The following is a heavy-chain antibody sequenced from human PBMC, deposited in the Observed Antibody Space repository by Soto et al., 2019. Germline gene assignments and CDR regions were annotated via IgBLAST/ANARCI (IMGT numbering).Heavy chain of an antibody. J-gene: IGHJ6*04. D-gene: IGHD2-15*01. V-gene: IGHV1-46*01. CDR1: GYTFTSYY. Sequence: ASVKVSCKASGYTFTSYYMHWVRQAPGQGLEWMGIINPGGTTTSYAQKFQGRVTMTADKSTSTAYMELSSLRSEDTAVYYCVRRMLRAKRCIDVRDKGTTGTVS. CDR3: VRRMLRAKRCIDV. CDR2: INPGGTTT.